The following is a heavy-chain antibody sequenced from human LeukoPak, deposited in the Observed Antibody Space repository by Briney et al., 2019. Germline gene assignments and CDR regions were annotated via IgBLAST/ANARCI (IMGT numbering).Heavy chain of an antibody. J-gene: IGHJ5*02. D-gene: IGHD1-7*01. Sequence: ASVKVSCKASGGTFSSYAISWVRQAPGHRLEWRGGIIPIFGTANYAQKFQGRVTITTDESTSTAYMALGSLRSEDTAVYYCASLITGTTFGVVWFDPWGQGTLVTVSS. V-gene: IGHV1-69*05. CDR2: IIPIFGTA. CDR1: GGTFSSYA. CDR3: ASLITGTTFGVVWFDP.